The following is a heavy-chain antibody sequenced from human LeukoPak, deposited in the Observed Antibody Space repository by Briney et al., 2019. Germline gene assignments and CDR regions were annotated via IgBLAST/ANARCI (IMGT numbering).Heavy chain of an antibody. J-gene: IGHJ4*03. Sequence: SETLSLTCTVSGGSISSHYWSWIRQPPGKGLEWIGYIYYSGSTNYNPSLKSRVTISVDTSKNQFSLKLSSVTAADTAVYYCARLGYSYDIDYWGQGTPVTVSS. CDR2: IYYSGST. CDR1: GGSISSHY. V-gene: IGHV4-59*08. D-gene: IGHD5-18*01. CDR3: ARLGYSYDIDY.